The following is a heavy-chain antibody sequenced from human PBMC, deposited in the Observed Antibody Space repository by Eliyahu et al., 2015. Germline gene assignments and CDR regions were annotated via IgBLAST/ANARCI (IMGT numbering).Heavy chain of an antibody. J-gene: IGHJ4*02. Sequence: QLVESGGGLVHPGGSLRLXXAVSGFTFTTYEMNWVRQAPGKGLEWVAYISRTGNTIYYADSVKGRFTISRDNSKNSVFLQMDSLRVEDTGIYYCSRQRGIWSHFDYWGQGTLVTASS. CDR2: ISRTGNTI. D-gene: IGHD6-13*01. V-gene: IGHV3-48*03. CDR3: SRQRGIWSHFDY. CDR1: GFTFTTYE.